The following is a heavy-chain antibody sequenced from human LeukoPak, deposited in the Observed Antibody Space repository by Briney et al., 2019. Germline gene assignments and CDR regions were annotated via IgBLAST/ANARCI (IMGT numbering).Heavy chain of an antibody. CDR3: AKFIYLAKLRCQDY. CDR2: ISGRGGST. D-gene: IGHD3-16*01. Sequence: SGGSLRLSCAASGFTFSTYGMTWVRQAPGKGLEWVSVISGRGGSTFYADSVKGRFTISRDNSKNTLYLQMNSLRAEDTAVYYCAKFIYLAKLRCQDYWGQGALVTVSS. CDR1: GFTFSTYG. J-gene: IGHJ4*02. V-gene: IGHV3-23*01.